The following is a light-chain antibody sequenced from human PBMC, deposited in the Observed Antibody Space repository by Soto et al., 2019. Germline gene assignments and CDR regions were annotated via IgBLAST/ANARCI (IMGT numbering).Light chain of an antibody. CDR3: AAWDDSLSGHVV. CDR2: NTN. CDR1: SDSVSASHF. J-gene: IGLJ2*01. Sequence: QTVVTQEPSFSVSPGGTVTLTCGLSSDSVSASHFPSWYQQTPGQAPRTLIYNTNTRSSGVPDRFSGSILGNRAALTITGAQADDESDYYCAAWDDSLSGHVVFGGGTKLTVL. V-gene: IGLV8-61*01.